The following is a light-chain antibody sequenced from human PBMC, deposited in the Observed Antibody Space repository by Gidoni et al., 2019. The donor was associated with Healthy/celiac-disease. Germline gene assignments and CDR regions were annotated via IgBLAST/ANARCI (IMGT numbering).Light chain of an antibody. Sequence: IVLTQSPGTLSLSPGERATLSCTASQSVSSSYLAWYQQKPGQAPRLLIYGASSRATGIPDRFSGSGSGTDFTLTIIRLEPEDFAVYYCQQYGSLWTFGQGTKVEIK. CDR2: GAS. CDR1: QSVSSSY. V-gene: IGKV3-20*01. J-gene: IGKJ1*01. CDR3: QQYGSLWT.